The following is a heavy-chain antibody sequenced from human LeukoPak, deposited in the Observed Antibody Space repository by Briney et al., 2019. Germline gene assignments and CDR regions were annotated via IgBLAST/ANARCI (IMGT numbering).Heavy chain of an antibody. CDR2: INPNSGGT. Sequence: ASVKVSCKASGYTFTGYYMHWVRQAPGQGLEWMGWINPNSGGTNYAQEFQGRVTMTRDTSISTAYMELSRLRSDDTAVYYCARVSDGPYYFDYWGQGTLVTVSS. CDR3: ARVSDGPYYFDY. J-gene: IGHJ4*02. CDR1: GYTFTGYY. V-gene: IGHV1-2*02.